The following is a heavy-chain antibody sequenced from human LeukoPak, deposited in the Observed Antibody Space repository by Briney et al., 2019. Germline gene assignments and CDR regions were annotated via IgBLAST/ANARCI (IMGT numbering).Heavy chain of an antibody. CDR1: GGTFSSYA. Sequence: ASVNVSCKASGGTFSSYAISWVRQAPGQGLEWMGGIIPIFGTANYAQKFQGRVTITADESTSTAYMELSSLRSEDTAVYYCARDPMGRSSSFMQPTENDYWGQGTLVTVSS. V-gene: IGHV1-69*13. J-gene: IGHJ4*02. CDR2: IIPIFGTA. D-gene: IGHD6-13*01. CDR3: ARDPMGRSSSFMQPTENDY.